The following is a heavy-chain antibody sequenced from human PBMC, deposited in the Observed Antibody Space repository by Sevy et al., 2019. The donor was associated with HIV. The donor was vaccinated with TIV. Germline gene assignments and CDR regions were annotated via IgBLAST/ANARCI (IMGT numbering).Heavy chain of an antibody. Sequence: GGSLRLSCAASEISFSDYYMSWIRQTPGKGLEWISYISSGGSIICYADSVKGRFTISRDNAKNSLYLQMNSLRAEDTAVYYCTRVRYNYGSYYFDYWGQGTLVTVSS. J-gene: IGHJ4*02. CDR3: TRVRYNYGSYYFDY. V-gene: IGHV3-11*01. D-gene: IGHD1-1*01. CDR1: EISFSDYY. CDR2: ISSGGSII.